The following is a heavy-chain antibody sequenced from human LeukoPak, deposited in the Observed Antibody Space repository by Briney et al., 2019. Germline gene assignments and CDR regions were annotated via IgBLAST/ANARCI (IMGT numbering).Heavy chain of an antibody. J-gene: IGHJ5*02. Sequence: GRSLRLSCAASGFTFSSYGMHWVRQAPGKGLEWVAVIWYDGSNKYYADSVKGRFTISRDNSKNTLYLQMNSLRAEDTAVYYCARAQGYCSSTSCYHFRFDPWGQGTLVTVSS. V-gene: IGHV3-33*01. CDR3: ARAQGYCSSTSCYHFRFDP. CDR2: IWYDGSNK. D-gene: IGHD2-2*01. CDR1: GFTFSSYG.